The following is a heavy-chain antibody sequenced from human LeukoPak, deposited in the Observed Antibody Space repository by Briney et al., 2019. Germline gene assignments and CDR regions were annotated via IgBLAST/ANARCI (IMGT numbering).Heavy chain of an antibody. V-gene: IGHV1-46*01. CDR1: GYVFTSFY. CDR2: INPSGGST. CDR3: ARGSGWIAYFDY. J-gene: IGHJ4*02. Sequence: AASVKVSCKTSGYVFTSFYVHWVRQAPGQGLEWMGIINPSGGSTSYAQKFQGRVTMTRDTSTSTVYMELSSLRSEDTAVYYCARGSGWIAYFDYWGQGTLVTVSS. D-gene: IGHD6-19*01.